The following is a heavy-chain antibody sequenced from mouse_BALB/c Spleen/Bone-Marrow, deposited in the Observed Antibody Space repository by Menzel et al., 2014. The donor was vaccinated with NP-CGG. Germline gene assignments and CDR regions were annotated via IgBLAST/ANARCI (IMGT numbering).Heavy chain of an antibody. V-gene: IGHV2-6*02. D-gene: IGHD1-2*01. Sequence: VQGVESGPGLVAPSQSLSITCTVSGFSLTTYVLHWVRQPPGKALEWLVVMWSDGSTTYNSALKSRLSISKDNSKSQVFLKMSSLQTDDTAMYYCATSLLRPAMDYWGQGTSVTVSS. CDR1: GFSLTTYV. CDR2: MWSDGST. CDR3: ATSLLRPAMDY. J-gene: IGHJ4*01.